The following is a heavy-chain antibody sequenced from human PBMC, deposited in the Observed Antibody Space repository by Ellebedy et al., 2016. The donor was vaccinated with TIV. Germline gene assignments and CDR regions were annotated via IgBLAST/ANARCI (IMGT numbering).Heavy chain of an antibody. CDR1: GYIVTNHA. V-gene: IGHV1-3*01. J-gene: IGHJ5*02. CDR2: IYPANGDT. D-gene: IGHD3-16*01. Sequence: AASVKVSCKASGYIVTNHAIHWVRQAPGQSFEWMGWIYPANGDTKYSQQFQGRVTFTSDTSASTAYMELSSLRSEDTAVYYCARYKPGGDNWFDPWGQGTLVTVSS. CDR3: ARYKPGGDNWFDP.